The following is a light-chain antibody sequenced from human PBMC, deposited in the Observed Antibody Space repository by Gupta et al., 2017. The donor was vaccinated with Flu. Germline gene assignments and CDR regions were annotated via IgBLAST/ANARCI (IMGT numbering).Light chain of an antibody. Sequence: DRVTITCRASQSISSWLSWYQQKPGKAPKLLIYKASTLESGVPSRFSGSGFGTEFTLTISRLQPDDFATYYCQEYNSYWAFGQGTKVEIK. CDR1: QSISSW. CDR2: KAS. J-gene: IGKJ1*01. CDR3: QEYNSYWA. V-gene: IGKV1-5*03.